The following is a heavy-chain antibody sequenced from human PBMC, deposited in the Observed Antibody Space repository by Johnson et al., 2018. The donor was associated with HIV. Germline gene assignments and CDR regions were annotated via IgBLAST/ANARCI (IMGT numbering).Heavy chain of an antibody. Sequence: VQLVESGGGLVQPGRSLRLSCAASGFTFDDYAMHWVRQAPGKGLEWVSGISWNSGSIGYADSVKGRFTISRDNAKKSLFLQMNSLRAEDTALYYCARVTSFYYDSSGYYCDAFDIWGQGTLVTVSS. CDR1: GFTFDDYA. D-gene: IGHD3-22*01. J-gene: IGHJ3*02. V-gene: IGHV3-9*01. CDR3: ARVTSFYYDSSGYYCDAFDI. CDR2: ISWNSGSI.